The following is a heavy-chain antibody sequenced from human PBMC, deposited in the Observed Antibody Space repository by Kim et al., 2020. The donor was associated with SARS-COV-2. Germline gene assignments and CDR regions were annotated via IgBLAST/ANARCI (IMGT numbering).Heavy chain of an antibody. D-gene: IGHD3-22*01. Sequence: GGSLRLSCAASGFTFDDYAMHWVRQAPGKGLEWVSGISWNSGSIGYADAVKGRFTIFRDNAKNSLYLQMNSLRAEDTALYYCARVKRSGSGWYYYDSSGYSFDYWGQGTLVTVSS. J-gene: IGHJ4*01. CDR1: GFTFDDYA. CDR2: ISWNSGSI. V-gene: IGHV3-9*01. CDR3: ARVKRSGSGWYYYDSSGYSFDY.